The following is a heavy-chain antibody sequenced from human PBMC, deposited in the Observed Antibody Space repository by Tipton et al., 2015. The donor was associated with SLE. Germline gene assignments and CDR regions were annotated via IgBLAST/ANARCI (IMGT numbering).Heavy chain of an antibody. CDR2: IYSGGST. D-gene: IGHD1-14*01. J-gene: IGHJ2*01. CDR1: GFTVSSNY. CDR3: ARSGVGWWYFDL. Sequence: VQLVQSGGGLVQPGGSLRLSCAASGFTVSSNYMSWVRQAPGKGLEWASVIYSGGSTYYADSVKGRFTISRHNSENTLYLQMNSLRAEDTAVYYCARSGVGWWYFDLWGRGTLVTVSS. V-gene: IGHV3-53*04.